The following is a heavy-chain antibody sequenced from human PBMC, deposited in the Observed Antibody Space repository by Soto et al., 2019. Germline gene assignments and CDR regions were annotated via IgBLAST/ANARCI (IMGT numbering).Heavy chain of an antibody. J-gene: IGHJ6*02. CDR2: IKSKTDGGTT. V-gene: IGHV3-15*07. CDR1: GFTFSNAW. D-gene: IGHD2-21*02. Sequence: SLRLSCAASGFTFSNAWMNGVRQAPGKGLEWVGRIKSKTDGGTTDYAAPVKGRFTISRDDSKNTLYLQMNSLKTEDTAVYYCTTVGGNYWYYYYGMDVWGQGTTVTVSS. CDR3: TTVGGNYWYYYYGMDV.